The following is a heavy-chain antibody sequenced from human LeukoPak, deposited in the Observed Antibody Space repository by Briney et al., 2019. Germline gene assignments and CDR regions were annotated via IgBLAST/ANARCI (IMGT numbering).Heavy chain of an antibody. CDR2: INHSGST. V-gene: IGHV4-34*01. CDR1: GGSFSGYY. CDR3: ARGGTDFDY. J-gene: IGHJ4*02. Sequence: ETLSLTCAVYGGSFSGYYWSWIRQPPGKGLEWVGEINHSGSTNYNPSLKSRVTISVDTSKNQFSLKLSSVTATDTALYYCARGGTDFDYWGQGTLVTVSS. D-gene: IGHD2-8*02.